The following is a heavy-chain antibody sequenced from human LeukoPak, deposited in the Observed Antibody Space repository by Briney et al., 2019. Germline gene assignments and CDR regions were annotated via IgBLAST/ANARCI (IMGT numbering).Heavy chain of an antibody. J-gene: IGHJ4*02. CDR2: VVGSGITT. CDR3: AKTAGAHWGFDH. D-gene: IGHD7-27*01. Sequence: PGGSLRLSCATSGFTFGDYAMSWVRQAPGKGLGWVSIVVGSGITTFHADSVQGRFTISRDNSKNTLYLQMNSLRAEDTAVYYCAKTAGAHWGFDHWGQGTLVTVSS. V-gene: IGHV3-23*01. CDR1: GFTFGDYA.